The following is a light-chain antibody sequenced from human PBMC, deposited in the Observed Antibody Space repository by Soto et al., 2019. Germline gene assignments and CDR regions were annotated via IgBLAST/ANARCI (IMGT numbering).Light chain of an antibody. CDR2: AAS. Sequence: DIQMTQSPSSLSASVGDRVTITCRASQSIRSYLNWYQQKPGKAPKLLIYAASSLQSGVPSRFSGSESGTDFTLTISSLQPEDFATYYSHQSYSTPYSFGPGTKVDIK. J-gene: IGKJ3*01. CDR3: HQSYSTPYS. CDR1: QSIRSY. V-gene: IGKV1-39*01.